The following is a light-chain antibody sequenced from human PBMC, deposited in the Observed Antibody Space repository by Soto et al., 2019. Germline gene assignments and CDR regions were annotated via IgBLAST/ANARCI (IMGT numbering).Light chain of an antibody. V-gene: IGLV2-14*03. CDR3: SSYTTSSTRV. CDR2: DVS. CDR1: SSDIGYYNF. J-gene: IGLJ1*01. Sequence: QSALTQPASVSGSPGQSITISCTGTSSDIGYYNFVSWNQQHPGKAPKLMIYDVSNRPSGVSNRFSASKSGNTASLTISGLQAEDEADYYCSSYTTSSTRVFGTGTKVTVL.